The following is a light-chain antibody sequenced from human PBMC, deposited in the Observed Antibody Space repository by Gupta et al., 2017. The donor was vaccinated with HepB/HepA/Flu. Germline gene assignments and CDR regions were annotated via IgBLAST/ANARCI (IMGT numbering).Light chain of an antibody. Sequence: SYELTQPPSASVSPGQTASITCSGDKLGDKYASWYQQKPGQSPVLVIYQDRKRPSGIPERFSGSNSGNTATLTISGTQAMDEADYYCQEWDSSTVVFGGGTNLTVL. J-gene: IGLJ2*01. CDR2: QDR. V-gene: IGLV3-1*01. CDR3: QEWDSSTVV. CDR1: KLGDKY.